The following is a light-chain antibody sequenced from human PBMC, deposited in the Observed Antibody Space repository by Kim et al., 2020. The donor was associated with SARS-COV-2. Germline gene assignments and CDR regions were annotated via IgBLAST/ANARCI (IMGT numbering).Light chain of an antibody. Sequence: SSEPTQDPAVSVALGQTVRITCQGDSLRRFYASWYQLKPGQAPIFVLYGKDNRPSGIPDRFSGSTSGNTASMTITGAQADDEADYYCNSRDSSGNSYVFGTGTKVTVL. CDR2: GKD. J-gene: IGLJ1*01. CDR3: NSRDSSGNSYV. CDR1: SLRRFY. V-gene: IGLV3-19*01.